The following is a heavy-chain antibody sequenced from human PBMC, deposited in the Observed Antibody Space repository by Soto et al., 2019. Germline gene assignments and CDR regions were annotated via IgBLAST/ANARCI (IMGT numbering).Heavy chain of an antibody. CDR3: ATHSSGRPFDY. CDR1: GGSISSSSYY. J-gene: IGHJ4*02. Sequence: SAILSLTCTVSGGSISSSSYYWGWIRQPPGKGLEWIGSIYYSGSTYYNPSLKSRVTISVDTSKNQFSLKLSSVTAADTAVYYCATHSSGRPFDYWGQGTLVTVSS. CDR2: IYYSGST. V-gene: IGHV4-39*01. D-gene: IGHD6-19*01.